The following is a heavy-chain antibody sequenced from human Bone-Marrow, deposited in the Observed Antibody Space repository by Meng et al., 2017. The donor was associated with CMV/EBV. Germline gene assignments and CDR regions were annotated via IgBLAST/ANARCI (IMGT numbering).Heavy chain of an antibody. CDR2: IYYSGST. V-gene: IGHV4-59*01. CDR3: ARATARVREGYYYYGMDV. Sequence: GSLRLSCTVSGGSISSYYWSWIRQPPGKGLEWIGYIYYSGSTNYNPSLKSRVTISVDTSKNQFSLKLSSVTAADTAVYYCARATARVREGYYYYGMDVWGQGTTVTVSS. CDR1: GGSISSYY. J-gene: IGHJ6*02. D-gene: IGHD5-18*01.